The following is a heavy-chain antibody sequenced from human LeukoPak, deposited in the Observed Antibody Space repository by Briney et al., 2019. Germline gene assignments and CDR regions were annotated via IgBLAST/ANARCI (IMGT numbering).Heavy chain of an antibody. Sequence: SGPTLVNPTQTLTLTCTFSGFSLSTSGVGVGWIRQPPGKALEWLALIYWSDDERYSPSLKSRLTLTKDTSKNRVVLTMTNMDPVDTATYYCAHSFYGISPEYFNQWGQGTLVTVSS. D-gene: IGHD2/OR15-2a*01. J-gene: IGHJ1*01. V-gene: IGHV2-5*01. CDR3: AHSFYGISPEYFNQ. CDR2: IYWSDDE. CDR1: GFSLSTSGVG.